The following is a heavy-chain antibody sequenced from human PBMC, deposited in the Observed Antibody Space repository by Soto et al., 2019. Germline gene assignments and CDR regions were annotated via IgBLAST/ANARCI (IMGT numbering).Heavy chain of an antibody. CDR3: ARIGDILTRYDAFDI. CDR1: GGSVSSVRYY. V-gene: IGHV4-61*01. CDR2: ISDSGST. D-gene: IGHD3-9*01. Sequence: QVQLQESGPGLVKPSETLSLTCTVSGGSVSSVRYYWSWIRQPPGKGLEWIGYISDSGSTNYNPSLKSLVSISIDTSKNQFSLKLSSVTAADTAVYYCARIGDILTRYDAFDIWGQGTTVTVSS. J-gene: IGHJ3*02.